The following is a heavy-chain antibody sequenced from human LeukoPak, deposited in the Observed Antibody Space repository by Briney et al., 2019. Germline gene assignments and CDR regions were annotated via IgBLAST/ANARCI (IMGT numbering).Heavy chain of an antibody. D-gene: IGHD3-16*02. CDR3: AKDESNDYVWGSYRPPFDY. J-gene: IGHJ4*02. CDR1: GFTFSSYA. V-gene: IGHV3-23*01. Sequence: PGGSLRLSCAASGFTFSSYAMSWVRQAPGKGLEWVSAISGSGGSTYYADSVKGRFTISRDNSRNTLYLQMNSLRAEDTAVYYCAKDESNDYVWGSYRPPFDYWGQGTLVTVSS. CDR2: ISGSGGST.